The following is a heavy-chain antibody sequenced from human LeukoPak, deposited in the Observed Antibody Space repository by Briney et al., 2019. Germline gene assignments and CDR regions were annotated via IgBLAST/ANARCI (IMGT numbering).Heavy chain of an antibody. D-gene: IGHD3-10*02. CDR3: ARVHNYVFEN. CDR2: IYSGGDT. V-gene: IGHV3-53*01. Sequence: GGSLRLSCAASGFTVSSSHMTWVRQAVGKGLEWVSFIYSGGDTSYADSVKGRFTISRDNSKNTLYLQMNSLRAEDTAVYYYARVHNYVFENWGQGALVTVSS. CDR1: GFTVSSSH. J-gene: IGHJ4*02.